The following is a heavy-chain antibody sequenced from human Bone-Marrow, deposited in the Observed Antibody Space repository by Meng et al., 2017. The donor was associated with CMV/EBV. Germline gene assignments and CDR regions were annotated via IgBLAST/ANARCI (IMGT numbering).Heavy chain of an antibody. Sequence: GSLRLSCAVYGGSFSGYYWSWIRQPPGKGLEWIGEIHHSENTNYNPSLKSRVTISEDTSKNQFSLKLSSVTAADTAVYYCARGAYYYYGMDVWGQGTTVTVSS. V-gene: IGHV4-34*01. CDR2: IHHSENT. CDR1: GGSFSGYY. J-gene: IGHJ6*02. CDR3: ARGAYYYYGMDV.